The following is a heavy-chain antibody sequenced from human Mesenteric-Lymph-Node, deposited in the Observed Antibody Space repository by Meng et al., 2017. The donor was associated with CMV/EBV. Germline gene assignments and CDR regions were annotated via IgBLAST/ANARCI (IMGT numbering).Heavy chain of an antibody. CDR2: TDYSGST. Sequence: SETLSLTCTVSGDSISSSGYYWGWIRQHPGKGLEWIGYTDYSGSTHDNPSPKRRMTISVDTSKSELSLKMNSVAAADTAVYYCVRALRPRSNKYSLAGYRFDPWGPGTLVTVSS. D-gene: IGHD3-9*01. CDR3: VRALRPRSNKYSLAGYRFDP. CDR1: GDSISSSGYY. J-gene: IGHJ5*02. V-gene: IGHV4-31*03.